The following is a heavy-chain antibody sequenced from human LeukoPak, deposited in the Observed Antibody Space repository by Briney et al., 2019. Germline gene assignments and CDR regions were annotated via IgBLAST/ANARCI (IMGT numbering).Heavy chain of an antibody. J-gene: IGHJ4*02. V-gene: IGHV3-7*01. CDR2: IKQDGSEK. CDR1: GFTFSNCW. CDR3: ARDLSPMSSGSYDRSYYFDY. Sequence: PGGSLRLSCAASGFTFSNCWMSWVRQAPGKGLEWVANIKQDGSEKYVDSVRGRFTVSRDNADNSLYLQMNSLRAEDTAKYYCARDLSPMSSGSYDRSYYFDYWGQGTLVTVSS. D-gene: IGHD1-26*01.